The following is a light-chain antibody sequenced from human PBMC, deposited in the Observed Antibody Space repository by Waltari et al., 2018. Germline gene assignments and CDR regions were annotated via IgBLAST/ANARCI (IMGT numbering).Light chain of an antibody. CDR1: SSHVGGAT. Sequence: QSVLTQPPSASGTPGQRVTISSSGTSSHVGGATVPCYQQFPGTAPKLLINDRNQRASGVPDRFSGSKSGTSASLAISGLQSEDEAYYFCAVWDARLNGPVFGGGTKVTVL. CDR3: AVWDARLNGPV. V-gene: IGLV1-44*01. CDR2: DRN. J-gene: IGLJ2*01.